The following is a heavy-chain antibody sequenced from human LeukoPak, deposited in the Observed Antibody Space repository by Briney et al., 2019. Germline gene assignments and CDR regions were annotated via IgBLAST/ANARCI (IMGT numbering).Heavy chain of an antibody. CDR3: ARPRDTAMVLDALDI. V-gene: IGHV1-69*13. J-gene: IGHJ3*02. CDR2: IIPIFGTA. CDR1: GGTFSSYA. D-gene: IGHD5-18*01. Sequence: SVKVSCKASGGTFSSYAISWVRQAPGQGLEWMGGIIPIFGTANYAQKFQGRVTITADESTSTAYMELSSLRSEDTAVYYCARPRDTAMVLDALDIWGQGTMVTVSS.